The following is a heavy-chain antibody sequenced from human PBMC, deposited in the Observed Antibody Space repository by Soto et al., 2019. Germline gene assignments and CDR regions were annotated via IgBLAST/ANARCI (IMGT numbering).Heavy chain of an antibody. CDR1: GGTFSSYA. Sequence: QVQLVQSGAEVKKPGSSVKVSCKASGGTFSSYAISWVRQAPGQGLEWMGGIIPIFGTANYAQKFQGRVTITASEYSSTAYMELSRLRSEDTDVYYCALWLRLGADYWGEGTLVTVSS. V-gene: IGHV1-69*12. J-gene: IGHJ4*02. D-gene: IGHD5-12*01. CDR3: ALWLRLGADY. CDR2: IIPIFGTA.